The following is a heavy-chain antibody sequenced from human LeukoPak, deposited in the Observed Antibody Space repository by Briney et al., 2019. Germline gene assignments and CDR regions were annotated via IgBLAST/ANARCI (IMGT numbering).Heavy chain of an antibody. D-gene: IGHD3-3*01. CDR3: ARVLDFRNADWDY. J-gene: IGHJ4*02. CDR1: GYTFTGYY. V-gene: IGHV1-2*02. CDR2: INPNSGGT. Sequence: LGASVKVSCKASGYTFTGYYMHWVRQAPGQGLEWMGWINPNSGGTNYAQKFQGRVTMTRDTSISTAYMELSRLRSDDTAVYYCARVLDFRNADWDYWGQGTLVTVSS.